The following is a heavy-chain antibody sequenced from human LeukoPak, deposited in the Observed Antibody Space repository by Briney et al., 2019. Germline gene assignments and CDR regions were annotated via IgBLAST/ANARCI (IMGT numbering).Heavy chain of an antibody. V-gene: IGHV6-1*01. CDR2: TYYRSSWYN. Sequence: SQALSLTCGISGGSVSSNSSAWKGIRQSPSRGVEWLGRTYYRSSWYNDYAVSLKSRISINPATSKNQYSLQLNSVTPEDTAVYYCARGGVWDPGAFDIWGQGTMVTVSS. CDR3: ARGGVWDPGAFDI. D-gene: IGHD1-26*01. J-gene: IGHJ3*02. CDR1: GGSVSSNSSA.